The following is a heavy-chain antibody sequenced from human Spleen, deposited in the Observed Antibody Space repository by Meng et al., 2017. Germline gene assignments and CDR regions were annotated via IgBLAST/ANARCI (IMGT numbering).Heavy chain of an antibody. J-gene: IGHJ4*02. CDR3: AKDKGATADYYFDY. V-gene: IGHV3-9*03. Sequence: SLKISCAASGFTFDDYAMHWVRQTPGKGLEWVSGISWDSGSIGYADSVKGRFTISRDNAKNSLSLQMNSLRAEDMALYYCAKDKGATADYYFDYWGQGTLVTVSS. CDR2: ISWDSGSI. CDR1: GFTFDDYA. D-gene: IGHD1-26*01.